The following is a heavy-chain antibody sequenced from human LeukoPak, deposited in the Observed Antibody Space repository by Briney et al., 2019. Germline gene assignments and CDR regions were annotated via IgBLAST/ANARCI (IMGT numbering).Heavy chain of an antibody. D-gene: IGHD3-22*01. V-gene: IGHV3-23*01. Sequence: GGSLRLSCAASGFTFSSYAMSWVRQAPGKGLEGVSAISGRGGSTYYADSVKGRFTISRDNSKNTLYLQMNSLRAEDTAVYYCAKYYYDSSGAYYFDYWGQGTLVTVSS. CDR3: AKYYYDSSGAYYFDY. CDR1: GFTFSSYA. CDR2: ISGRGGST. J-gene: IGHJ4*02.